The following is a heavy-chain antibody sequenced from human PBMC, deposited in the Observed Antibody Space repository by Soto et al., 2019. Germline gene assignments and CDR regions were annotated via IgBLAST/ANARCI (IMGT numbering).Heavy chain of an antibody. CDR3: ARGKNYGDYTFDY. CDR1: GGSFSDYY. J-gene: IGHJ4*02. V-gene: IGHV4-34*01. D-gene: IGHD4-17*01. CDR2: INHSGST. Sequence: SSETLSLTCAVYGGSFSDYYWSLIRQPPGKGLEWIGEINHSGSTNYNPSLKSRVTISVDTSKNQFSLKLSSVTAADTAVYYCARGKNYGDYTFDYWGQGTLVTVSS.